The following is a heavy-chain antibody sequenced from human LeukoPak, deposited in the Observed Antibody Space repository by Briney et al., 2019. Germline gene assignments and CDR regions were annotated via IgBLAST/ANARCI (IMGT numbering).Heavy chain of an antibody. Sequence: SETLSLTCTVSGGSISSYYWSWIRQPPGKGLEWIGSIHYSGSTTYDPSLKSRVTISVDTSKNQFSLKLSSVTAADTAVYYCARRLGGTSTGFDYWGQGTLVTVSS. CDR1: GGSISSYY. J-gene: IGHJ4*02. D-gene: IGHD2-2*01. V-gene: IGHV4-59*08. CDR3: ARRLGGTSTGFDY. CDR2: IHYSGST.